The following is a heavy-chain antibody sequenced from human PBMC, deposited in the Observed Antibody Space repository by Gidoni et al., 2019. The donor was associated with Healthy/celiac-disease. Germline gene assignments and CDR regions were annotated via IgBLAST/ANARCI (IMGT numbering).Heavy chain of an antibody. D-gene: IGHD2-15*01. CDR2: SSSSRSYI. CDR3: ARAGLGFCRGGSCLHAEYFQP. CDR1: GVTVSSYS. Sequence: VESGGGLVKPGGSLRRAGAGAGVTVSSYSMNGGRQAPGQGLEWVSSSSSSRSYINYADSVKGRFTLSRDHAKNSLYLQMNSLRAEDTAVYYCARAGLGFCRGGSCLHAEYFQPWGQGTLVTVSS. V-gene: IGHV3-21*01. J-gene: IGHJ1*01.